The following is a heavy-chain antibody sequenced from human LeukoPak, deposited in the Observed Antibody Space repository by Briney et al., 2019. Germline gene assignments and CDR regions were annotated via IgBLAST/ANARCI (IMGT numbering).Heavy chain of an antibody. D-gene: IGHD6-19*01. J-gene: IGHJ4*02. CDR3: AKGGSYSSGWYYFDY. CDR1: GFTFSNYG. V-gene: IGHV3-30*18. CDR2: ISYDGSNK. Sequence: PGGSLRLSCAASGFTFSNYGMHWVRQAPGKGLEWVALISYDGSNKYYADSVKGRSTISRDNSKNTLYLQMNSLRAEDTAVYYCAKGGSYSSGWYYFDYWGQGTLVTVSS.